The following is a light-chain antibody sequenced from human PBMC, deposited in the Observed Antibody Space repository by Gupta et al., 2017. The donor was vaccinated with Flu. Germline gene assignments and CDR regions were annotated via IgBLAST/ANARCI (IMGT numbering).Light chain of an antibody. CDR3: QQYNCYPYT. J-gene: IGKJ2*01. CDR1: QSISSW. V-gene: IGKV1-5*03. Sequence: DIQMTQSPSTLSASVGDRVTITCRTSQSISSWLAWYQQKPGKAPKLLIYKASSLESGVPSRFSGSGSGTEFTLTISSLQPDDFATYYCQQYNCYPYTFGQGTKVEIK. CDR2: KAS.